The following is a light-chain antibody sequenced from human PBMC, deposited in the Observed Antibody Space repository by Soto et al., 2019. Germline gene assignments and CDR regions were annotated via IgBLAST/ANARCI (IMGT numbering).Light chain of an antibody. CDR2: LEGSGSY. Sequence: QLVLTQSSSASASLGSSVKLTCTLSSGHSGYIIAWHQQQPGKAPRYLMKLEGSGSYNKGSGVPDRFSGSSSGADRYLTISNLQSEDEADYYCETWDSNTRVFGGGTQLTVL. CDR3: ETWDSNTRV. J-gene: IGLJ2*01. CDR1: SGHSGYI. V-gene: IGLV4-60*03.